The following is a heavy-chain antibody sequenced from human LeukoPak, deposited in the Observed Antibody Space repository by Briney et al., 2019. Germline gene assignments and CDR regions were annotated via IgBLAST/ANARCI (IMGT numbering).Heavy chain of an antibody. D-gene: IGHD6-13*01. CDR1: GGSISSYY. J-gene: IGHJ4*02. Sequence: SETLSLTCTVSGGSISSYYWSWIRQPPGKGLEWIGYIYYSGSTNYNPSLKSRVTISVDTSKNQFSLKLSSVTAADTAVYYCARYYSSSHDYWGQGTLVTVSS. V-gene: IGHV4-59*01. CDR3: ARYYSSSHDY. CDR2: IYYSGST.